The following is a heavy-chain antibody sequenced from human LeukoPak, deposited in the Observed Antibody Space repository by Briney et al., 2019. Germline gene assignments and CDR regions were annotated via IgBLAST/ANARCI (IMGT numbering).Heavy chain of an antibody. CDR2: IIPIFGTA. V-gene: IGHV1-69*13. J-gene: IGHJ4*02. D-gene: IGHD6-13*01. Sequence: SVKVSCKASGGTFSSYAISWVRQAPGQGLEWMGGIIPIFGTANYAQKFQGRVTITADESTSTPYMELSSLRSEDTAVYYCARTFEAAGRRHFDYWGQGTLVTVSS. CDR3: ARTFEAAGRRHFDY. CDR1: GGTFSSYA.